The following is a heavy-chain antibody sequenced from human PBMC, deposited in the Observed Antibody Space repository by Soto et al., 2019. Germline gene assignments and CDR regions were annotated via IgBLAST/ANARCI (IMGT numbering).Heavy chain of an antibody. CDR2: IKQDGSEK. Sequence: EVQLVESGGGLVQPGGSLRLSCAASGFTFSSYWMSWVRQAPGKGLEWVANIKQDGSEKYYVDSVKGRFTISRDNAKNSLYLQMNSLRAEDTALYYCAKALGSSFLYNAEYFHYWGQGTLVTVSS. CDR1: GFTFSSYW. V-gene: IGHV3-7*03. CDR3: AKALGSSFLYNAEYFHY. J-gene: IGHJ1*01. D-gene: IGHD3-3*01.